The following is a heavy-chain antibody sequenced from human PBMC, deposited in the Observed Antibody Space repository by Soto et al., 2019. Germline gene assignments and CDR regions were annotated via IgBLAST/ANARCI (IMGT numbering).Heavy chain of an antibody. CDR2: ISYDGSHQ. D-gene: IGHD3-10*01. J-gene: IGHJ4*02. CDR1: GFTFNSYA. Sequence: QVQLVESGGGVVQPGRSLRLSCAASGFTFNSYAVHWVRQAPGKGLEWVAVISYDGSHQYYADSVKGRFTISRDSSKNTVDLQMNSLIAEDKAVYYCVRDKLGGSGSYTFDYWGQGTLVTVSS. V-gene: IGHV3-30-3*01. CDR3: VRDKLGGSGSYTFDY.